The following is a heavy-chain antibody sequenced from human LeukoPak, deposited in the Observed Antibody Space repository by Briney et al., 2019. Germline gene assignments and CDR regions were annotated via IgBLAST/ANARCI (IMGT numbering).Heavy chain of an antibody. D-gene: IGHD5-18*01. V-gene: IGHV3-23*01. CDR1: GFTFDTHA. Sequence: PGGSLRLSCAASGFTFDTHAMSWVRQAPGKGLEWVSGINGNGASTYYSDSVKGRFTISRDSSKNTLYLQMSTLRAEDTAVYYCAKDQGYSYYYLDYWGQGTLVTVSS. CDR3: AKDQGYSYYYLDY. J-gene: IGHJ4*02. CDR2: INGNGAST.